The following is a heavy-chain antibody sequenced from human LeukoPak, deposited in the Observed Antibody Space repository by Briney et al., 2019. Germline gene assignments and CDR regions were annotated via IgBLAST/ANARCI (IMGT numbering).Heavy chain of an antibody. CDR2: INHSGST. CDR3: ARLFILLRHFDWSTRRDNWFDP. Sequence: ETLSLTCAVYGGSFSGYYWSWIRQPPGKGLEWIGEINHSGSTNYNPSLKSRVTISVDTSKNQFSLKLSSVTAADTAVYYCARLFILLRHFDWSTRRDNWFDPWGQGTLVTVSS. V-gene: IGHV4-34*01. CDR1: GGSFSGYY. D-gene: IGHD3-9*01. J-gene: IGHJ5*02.